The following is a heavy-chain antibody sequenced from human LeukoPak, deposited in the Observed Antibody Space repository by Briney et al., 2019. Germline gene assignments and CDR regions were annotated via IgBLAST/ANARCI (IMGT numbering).Heavy chain of an antibody. Sequence: GGSLRLSCAASGFTFSNYAMSWVRQAPGKGLEWVSAISGSGGSTYYADSVKGRFTISRDNSKNTLYLQMDTLRAEDTAVYYCARGGWPLDYWGQGTLVTVSS. J-gene: IGHJ4*02. CDR3: ARGGWPLDY. D-gene: IGHD2-15*01. V-gene: IGHV3-23*01. CDR2: ISGSGGST. CDR1: GFTFSNYA.